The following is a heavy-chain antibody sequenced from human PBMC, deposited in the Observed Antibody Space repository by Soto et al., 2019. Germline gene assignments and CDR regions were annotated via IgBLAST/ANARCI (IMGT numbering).Heavy chain of an antibody. D-gene: IGHD1-26*01. CDR1: GGSISSGDYY. CDR3: ARGRGGATTKVFDY. Sequence: SETLSLSCTVSGGSISSGDYYWSWIRQPPGKGLEWIGYLYYSGRTYYNPSLKSRVTISVDTSKNQFSMKLSSVPAADTDVYYCARGRGGATTKVFDYCGQGTLVTVSS. V-gene: IGHV4-30-4*01. CDR2: LYYSGRT. J-gene: IGHJ4*02.